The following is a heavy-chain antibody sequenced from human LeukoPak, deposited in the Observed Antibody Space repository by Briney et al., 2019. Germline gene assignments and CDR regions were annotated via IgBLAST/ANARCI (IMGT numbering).Heavy chain of an antibody. D-gene: IGHD3-22*01. CDR3: ARLLDDSSGFPHPNFDC. CDR2: IYYSGST. V-gene: IGHV4-59*11. Sequence: SETLSLTCTVSGGSISNHYWSWIRQPPGKGLEWIGYIYYSGSTNYNPSLKSRVTLSVDKSKNQFSLKLSSVTAADTAVYYCARLLDDSSGFPHPNFDCWGQGTLVTVSS. J-gene: IGHJ4*02. CDR1: GGSISNHY.